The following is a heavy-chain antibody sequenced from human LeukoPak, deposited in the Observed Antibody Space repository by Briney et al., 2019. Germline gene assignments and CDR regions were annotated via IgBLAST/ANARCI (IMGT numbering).Heavy chain of an antibody. D-gene: IGHD2-2*02. V-gene: IGHV4-39*01. Sequence: SETLSLTCTVSGGSISSSSYYWGWIRQPPGKGLEWFGSIYYSGSTYYNPSLKSRFTISVHTSKNQFSLKLSSVTAADPAVYYCARGRRGYCSSTSCYTLPYYYYYYMDVWGKGTTVTVSS. CDR2: IYYSGST. J-gene: IGHJ6*03. CDR1: GGSISSSSYY. CDR3: ARGRRGYCSSTSCYTLPYYYYYYMDV.